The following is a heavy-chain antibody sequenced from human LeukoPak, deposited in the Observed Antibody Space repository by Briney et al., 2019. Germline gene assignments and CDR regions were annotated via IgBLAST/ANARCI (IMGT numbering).Heavy chain of an antibody. J-gene: IGHJ4*02. V-gene: IGHV4-38-2*01. D-gene: IGHD4-17*01. CDR1: GYSISSGYY. Sequence: PSETLSLTCAVSGYSISSGYYWGWIRQPPGKGLEWIGSIYHSGSTYYNPSLKSRATTSVDTSKNQFSLKLSSVTAADTAVYYCARTSDFYGDYANVGLDYWGQGTLVTVSS. CDR3: ARTSDFYGDYANVGLDY. CDR2: IYHSGST.